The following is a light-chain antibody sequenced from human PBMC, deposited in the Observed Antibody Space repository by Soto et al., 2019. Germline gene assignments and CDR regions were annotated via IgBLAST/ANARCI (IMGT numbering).Light chain of an antibody. Sequence: QSALTQPASVSGPPGQSITISCTGTSSDIGDYNYVSWYQQHPGKAPKLMIYEVSNRPSGVSNRFSGSKSGNTASLTISGLQAEDEADYYCSSYTSSTTLFFFGTGTKVTVL. J-gene: IGLJ1*01. V-gene: IGLV2-14*01. CDR3: SSYTSSTTLFF. CDR1: SSDIGDYNY. CDR2: EVS.